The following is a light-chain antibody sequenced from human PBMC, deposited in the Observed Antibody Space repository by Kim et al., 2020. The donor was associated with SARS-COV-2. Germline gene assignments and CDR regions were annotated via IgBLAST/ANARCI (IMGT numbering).Light chain of an antibody. J-gene: IGKJ1*01. CDR1: QSVSSSD. V-gene: IGKV3D-7*01. Sequence: PGERVTLSCRASQSVSSSDLTWYQQKPGQAPRLLIYGASTRATGIPARFSGSGSGTDFTLTISSLQPEDFAVYYCQQDYNLRTFGQGTKVDIK. CDR3: QQDYNLRT. CDR2: GAS.